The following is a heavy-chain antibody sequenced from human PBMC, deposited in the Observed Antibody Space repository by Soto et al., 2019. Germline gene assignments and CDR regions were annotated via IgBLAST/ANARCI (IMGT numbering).Heavy chain of an antibody. D-gene: IGHD3-16*01. Sequence: ASVKVSCKASGYTFTSYAMHWVRQAPGQGLEWMGWINPNSGGTNYAQKFQGWVTMTRDTSISTAYMELSRLRSDDTAVYYCARDLASAFDIWGQGTMVTVSS. CDR2: INPNSGGT. V-gene: IGHV1-2*04. CDR1: GYTFTSYA. CDR3: ARDLASAFDI. J-gene: IGHJ3*02.